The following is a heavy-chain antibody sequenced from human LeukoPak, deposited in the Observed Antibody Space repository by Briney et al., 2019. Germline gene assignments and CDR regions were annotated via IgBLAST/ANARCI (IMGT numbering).Heavy chain of an antibody. J-gene: IGHJ6*02. CDR3: ASASTPPPQELLWFGELLRSAYYYYGMDV. Sequence: ASVKVSCKVSGYTLTELSMHWVRQAPGKGLEWMGGFDPEDGETIYAQKFQGKVTMTEDTSTDTAYMELSSLRSEDTAVYYSASASTPPPQELLWFGELLRSAYYYYGMDVWGQGTTVTVSS. V-gene: IGHV1-24*01. CDR1: GYTLTELS. CDR2: FDPEDGET. D-gene: IGHD3-10*01.